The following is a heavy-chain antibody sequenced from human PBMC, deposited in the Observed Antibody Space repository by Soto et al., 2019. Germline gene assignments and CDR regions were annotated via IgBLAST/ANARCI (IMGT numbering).Heavy chain of an antibody. V-gene: IGHV5-51*01. D-gene: IGHD2-2*01. J-gene: IGHJ4*02. Sequence: GESLKISCKGSGYTFTTYWIGWVRQMPGKGLEWMGVIYPGDSDTIYSPPFQGQVTLSADKSISTAYLQWRSLQASDTAMYYCVRRPGCSTTTCYRELDYWGQGALVTVSS. CDR3: VRRPGCSTTTCYRELDY. CDR2: IYPGDSDT. CDR1: GYTFTTYW.